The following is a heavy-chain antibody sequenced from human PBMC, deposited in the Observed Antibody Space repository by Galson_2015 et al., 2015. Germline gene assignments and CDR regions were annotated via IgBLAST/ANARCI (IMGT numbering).Heavy chain of an antibody. J-gene: IGHJ6*02. D-gene: IGHD6-13*01. CDR1: GFTFGDYA. CDR2: IRSKAYGGTT. V-gene: IGHV3-49*03. CDR3: TRESAAAALTNYYYYYGMDV. Sequence: SLRLSCAASGFTFGDYAMSWFRQAPGKGLEWVGFIRSKAYGGTTEYAASVKGRFTISRDDSKSIAYLQMNSLKTEDTAVYYCTRESAAAALTNYYYYYGMDVWGQGTTVTVSS.